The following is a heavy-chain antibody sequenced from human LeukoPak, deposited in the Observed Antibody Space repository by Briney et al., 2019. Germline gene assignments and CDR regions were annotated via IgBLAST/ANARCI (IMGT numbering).Heavy chain of an antibody. V-gene: IGHV1-69*04. CDR1: GGTFSSYA. Sequence: SVKVSCKASGGTFSSYAISWVRQAPGQGLEWMGRIIPILGIANYAQKFQGRVTITADKSTSTAYMELSSLRSEDTAVYYCARDSTRIAAAVSWYFDYWGQGTLVTVSS. CDR3: ARDSTRIAAAVSWYFDY. D-gene: IGHD6-13*01. J-gene: IGHJ4*02. CDR2: IIPILGIA.